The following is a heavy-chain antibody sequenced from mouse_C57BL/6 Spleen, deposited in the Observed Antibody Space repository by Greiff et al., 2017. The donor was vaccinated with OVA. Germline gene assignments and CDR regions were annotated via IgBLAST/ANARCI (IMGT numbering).Heavy chain of an antibody. D-gene: IGHD2-1*01. J-gene: IGHJ2*01. Sequence: EVKLQESGPGLVKPSQSLSLTCSVTGYSITSGYYWNWIRQFPGNKLEWMGYISYDGSNNYNPSLKNRISITRDTSKNQFFLKLNSVTTEDTATYYCAREVPYGNYPYFDYWGQGTTLTVSS. CDR1: GYSITSGYY. V-gene: IGHV3-6*01. CDR2: ISYDGSN. CDR3: AREVPYGNYPYFDY.